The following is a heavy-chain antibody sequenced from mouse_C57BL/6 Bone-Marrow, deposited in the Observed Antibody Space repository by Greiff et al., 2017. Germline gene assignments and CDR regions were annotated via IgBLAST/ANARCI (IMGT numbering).Heavy chain of an antibody. V-gene: IGHV5-17*01. D-gene: IGHD1-1*01. CDR2: ISSGSSTI. J-gene: IGHJ2*01. Sequence: EVKLMESGGGLVKPGGSLKLSCAASGFTFSDYGMHWVRQAPEKGLEWVAYISSGSSTIYYADTVKGRFTISRDNAKNTLFLQMTSMRSEDTAMYYCARGCTVPDYWGQGTTRTVSS. CDR3: ARGCTVPDY. CDR1: GFTFSDYG.